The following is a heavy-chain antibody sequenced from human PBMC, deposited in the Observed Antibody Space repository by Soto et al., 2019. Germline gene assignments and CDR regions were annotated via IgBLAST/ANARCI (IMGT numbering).Heavy chain of an antibody. D-gene: IGHD2-15*01. CDR3: ARDRFPHIVVVVADTHAIDI. CDR1: GGTFSSYS. V-gene: IGHV1-46*03. J-gene: IGHJ3*02. CDR2: INPSGGST. Sequence: ASVKVSCKASGGTFSSYSISWVRQAPGQGHEWMGIINPSGGSTSYAQKFQGRVTMTRDTSTSTGYMELSSLRSEDTAVYYCARDRFPHIVVVVADTHAIDIWGQGTMVTVSS.